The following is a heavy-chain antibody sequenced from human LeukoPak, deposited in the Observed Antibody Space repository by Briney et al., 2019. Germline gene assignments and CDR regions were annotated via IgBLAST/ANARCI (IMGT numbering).Heavy chain of an antibody. CDR2: ISGSGGST. J-gene: IGHJ4*02. CDR3: AKGGYYYGNFDY. Sequence: GGSLRLSCAASGFTFSDYYMSWLRQAPGKGLEWVSAISGSGGSTYYADSVKGRFTISRDNSKNTLYLQMNSLRAEDTAVYYCAKGGYYYGNFDYWGQGTLVTVSS. D-gene: IGHD3-22*01. V-gene: IGHV3-23*01. CDR1: GFTFSDYY.